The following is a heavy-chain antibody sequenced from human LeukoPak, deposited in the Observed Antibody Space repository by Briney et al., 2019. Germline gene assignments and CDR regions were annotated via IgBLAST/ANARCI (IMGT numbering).Heavy chain of an antibody. Sequence: SETLSLTCAVYGGSFSGYYWSWIRQPPGKGLEWIGEINHSGSTNYNPSLKSRVTISVDTSKNQFSLKLSSVTAADTAVYYCARGRRGPNRRYDAFDIWGQGTMVTVSS. J-gene: IGHJ3*02. CDR2: INHSGST. CDR3: ARGRRGPNRRYDAFDI. V-gene: IGHV4-34*01. CDR1: GGSFSGYY. D-gene: IGHD1-14*01.